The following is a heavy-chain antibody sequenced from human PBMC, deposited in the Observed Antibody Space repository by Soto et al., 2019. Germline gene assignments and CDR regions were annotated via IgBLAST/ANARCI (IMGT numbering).Heavy chain of an antibody. V-gene: IGHV4-39*01. D-gene: IGHD2-21*02. CDR2: IYYSGST. Sequence: SETLSLTSSVSGVSISSSSYFWGWIRQPPGKGLEWIGSIYYSGSTYYNPSLKSRVTVSVDTSKNQFSLKLSSVTAADTAVYYCARHPSDFWFDPWGQGTLVTVSS. CDR1: GVSISSSSYF. CDR3: ARHPSDFWFDP. J-gene: IGHJ5*02.